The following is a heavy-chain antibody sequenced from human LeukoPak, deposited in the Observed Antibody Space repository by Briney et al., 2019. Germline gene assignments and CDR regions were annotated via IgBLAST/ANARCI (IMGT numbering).Heavy chain of an antibody. V-gene: IGHV1-8*01. D-gene: IGHD3-16*02. CDR3: ARATRKYYDYVWGGYRSKPSPYYFDY. CDR2: LNPNSGNT. J-gene: IGHJ4*02. Sequence: ASVKVSCKASGYTFTSYDINLVRQATGQGLEWMGWLNPNSGNTGYAQKFQGRVTMTRNTSTSTAYMELSSLRSEDTAVYYCARATRKYYDYVWGGYRSKPSPYYFDYWGQGTLVTVSS. CDR1: GYTFTSYD.